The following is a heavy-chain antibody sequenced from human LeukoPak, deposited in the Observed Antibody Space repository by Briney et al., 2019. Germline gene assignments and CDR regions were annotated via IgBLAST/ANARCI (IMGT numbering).Heavy chain of an antibody. V-gene: IGHV3-53*01. CDR3: ARDRNSGFFDY. CDR2: IYSGGST. D-gene: IGHD1-26*01. CDR1: GFTVSSNY. Sequence: GGSLRLSCAASGFTVSSNYMSWLRQAPGKGLEWVSVIYSGGSTYYADSVKGRFTISRDNSKNTLYLQMNSLRAEDTAVYYCARDRNSGFFDYWGQGTLVTVSS. J-gene: IGHJ4*02.